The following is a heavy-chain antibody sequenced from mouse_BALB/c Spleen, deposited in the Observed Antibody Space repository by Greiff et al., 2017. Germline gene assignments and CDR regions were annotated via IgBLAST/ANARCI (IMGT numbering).Heavy chain of an antibody. J-gene: IGHJ4*01. V-gene: IGHV2-9*02. CDR1: GFSLTSYG. CDR2: IWAGGST. D-gene: IGHD2-1*01. Sequence: VQLVESGPGLVAPSQSLSITCTVSGFSLTSYGVHWVRQPPGKGLEWLGVIWAGGSTNYNSALMSRLSISKDNSKSQVFFKMNSLQANDTAIYYCARYYGKYYYAMDYWGQGTSVTVSS. CDR3: ARYYGKYYYAMDY.